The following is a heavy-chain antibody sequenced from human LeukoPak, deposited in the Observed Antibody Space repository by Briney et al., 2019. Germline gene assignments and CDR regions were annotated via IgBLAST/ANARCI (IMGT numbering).Heavy chain of an antibody. CDR3: AMSYSSGWDYYFDY. CDR2: ISYDGSNK. CDR1: GFTFSSYW. Sequence: GGPLRLSCAASGFTFSSYWMHWVRQAPGKGLEWVAVISYDGSNKYYADSVKGRFTISRDNSKNTLYLQMNSLRAEDTAVYYCAMSYSSGWDYYFDYWGQGTLVTVSS. J-gene: IGHJ4*02. D-gene: IGHD6-19*01. V-gene: IGHV3-30*03.